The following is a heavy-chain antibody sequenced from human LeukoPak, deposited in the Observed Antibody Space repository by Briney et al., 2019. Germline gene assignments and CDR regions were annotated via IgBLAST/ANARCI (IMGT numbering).Heavy chain of an antibody. CDR3: ARVRGYGSGSYYFDP. J-gene: IGHJ5*02. CDR2: IYYSGST. V-gene: IGHV4-30-4*01. CDR1: GGSISSGDDY. D-gene: IGHD3-10*01. Sequence: SETLSLTCTVSGGSISSGDDYWSWLRQPPGKGLEWVGYIYYSGSTNYNPSLKSRVTISVDTSKDQFSLKLSSVTAADTAVYYCARVRGYGSGSYYFDPWGQGTLVTVSS.